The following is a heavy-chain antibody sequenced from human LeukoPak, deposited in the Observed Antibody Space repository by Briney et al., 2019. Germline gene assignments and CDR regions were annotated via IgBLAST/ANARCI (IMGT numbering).Heavy chain of an antibody. V-gene: IGHV3-21*01. J-gene: IGHJ5*02. Sequence: GGSLRLSCAASVFTFSSYSMNWVRQAPGKGLEWVSSSSSSSYIYYADSVKGRFTISRDNAKNSLYLQMNSLRAEDTAVYYCARGRDGYNWISQGNNWFDPWGQGTLVTVSS. CDR3: ARGRDGYNWISQGNNWFDP. CDR2: SSSSSYI. D-gene: IGHD5-24*01. CDR1: VFTFSSYS.